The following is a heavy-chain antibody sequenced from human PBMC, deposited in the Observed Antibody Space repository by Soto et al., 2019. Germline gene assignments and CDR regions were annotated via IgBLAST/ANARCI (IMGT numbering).Heavy chain of an antibody. D-gene: IGHD2-2*01. CDR1: GYTFTSYA. CDR3: TTAGYCISTSCYAAAGWFDP. J-gene: IGHJ5*02. CDR2: INAGNGNT. Sequence: GASVKVSCKASGYTFTSYAMHWVRQAPGQRLEWMGWINAGNGNTKYSQKFQGRVTITRGTSASTAYMELSSLRSEDTAVYYCTTAGYCISTSCYAAAGWFDPWGQGTLVTVSS. V-gene: IGHV1-3*01.